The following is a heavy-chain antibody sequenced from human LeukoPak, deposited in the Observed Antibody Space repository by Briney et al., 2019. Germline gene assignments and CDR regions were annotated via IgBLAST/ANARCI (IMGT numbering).Heavy chain of an antibody. CDR1: GYIFIDHY. V-gene: IGHV1-2*02. CDR3: ARDVVAAAGHDAFDI. CDR2: INPDSGAT. J-gene: IGHJ3*02. Sequence: ASVKVSYKASGYIFIDHYMHWVRQAPGQGLEWMGWINPDSGATNYAQKFQGRVTMTRDTSISTAYMELSRLRSDDTAVYYCARDVVAAAGHDAFDIWGQGTMVTVSS. D-gene: IGHD6-13*01.